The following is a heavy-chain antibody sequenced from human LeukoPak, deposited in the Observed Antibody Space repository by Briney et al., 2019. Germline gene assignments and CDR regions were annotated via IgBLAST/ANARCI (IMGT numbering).Heavy chain of an antibody. Sequence: SETLSLTCTVSGGSISSYYWSWIRQPAGKGLEWIGRIYTSGSTNYNPSLKSRVTMSVDTSKNQLSLKLSSVTAADTAVYYCAREGTQEYSSSGWFDPWGQGTLVTVSS. CDR1: GGSISSYY. J-gene: IGHJ5*02. CDR2: IYTSGST. V-gene: IGHV4-4*07. D-gene: IGHD6-6*01. CDR3: AREGTQEYSSSGWFDP.